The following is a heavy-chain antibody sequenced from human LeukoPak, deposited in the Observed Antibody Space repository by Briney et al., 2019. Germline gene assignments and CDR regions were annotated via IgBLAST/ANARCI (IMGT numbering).Heavy chain of an antibody. J-gene: IGHJ4*02. CDR1: GIAFSTYA. D-gene: IGHD6-19*01. Sequence: GGSLRLSCTASGIAFSTYAANWVRQAPGKGLESVSRINTDGTVTTYADSVEGRFTVSRDNADNTMFLQMNSVRDEDTAVYYCATKQWLAPPPDSWGQGTPVTVSS. CDR3: ATKQWLAPPPDS. CDR2: INTDGTVT. V-gene: IGHV3-74*01.